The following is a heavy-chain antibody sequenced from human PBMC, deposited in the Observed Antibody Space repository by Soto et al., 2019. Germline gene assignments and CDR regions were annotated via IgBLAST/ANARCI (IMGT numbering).Heavy chain of an antibody. CDR1: GFSLSTSGMC. CDR2: IDWDDDK. Sequence: SGPTLVNPTQTLTLTCTFSGFSLSTSGMCVSWIRQPPGKALEWLARIDWDDDKYYSTSLKTRLTISKDTSKNQVVLTMTNMDPVDTATYYCARAVYSSGWYDFDYWGQGALVTVSS. CDR3: ARAVYSSGWYDFDY. D-gene: IGHD6-19*01. V-gene: IGHV2-70*11. J-gene: IGHJ4*02.